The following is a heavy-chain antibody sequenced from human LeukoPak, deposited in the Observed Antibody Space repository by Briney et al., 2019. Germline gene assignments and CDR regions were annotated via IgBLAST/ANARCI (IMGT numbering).Heavy chain of an antibody. Sequence: GSLKLSCEAPGFTFSSYAISWVRQAPGKGLEWVSVISGSGSSTFYADSVKGRFTISRDNSKNTVYLQMKSLRAEDTAVYYCAKEYSSSWYAYYFDPRGQGTLVTVSS. CDR2: ISGSGSST. V-gene: IGHV3-23*01. D-gene: IGHD6-13*01. J-gene: IGHJ4*02. CDR3: AKEYSSSWYAYYFDP. CDR1: GFTFSSYA.